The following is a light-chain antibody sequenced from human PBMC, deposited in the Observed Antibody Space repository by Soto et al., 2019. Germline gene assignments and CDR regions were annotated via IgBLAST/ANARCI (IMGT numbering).Light chain of an antibody. Sequence: DIVMTQSPDSLAVYLGERATINCKSSQSVLYSSNNKNYLAWYQQKPGQPPKLLIYWASTRESGVPDRFSGSGSVTDFTLTISSLQAEDVAVYYCQQYYSTPQTFGQGTKVEIK. CDR3: QQYYSTPQT. J-gene: IGKJ1*01. CDR1: QSVLYSSNNKNY. CDR2: WAS. V-gene: IGKV4-1*01.